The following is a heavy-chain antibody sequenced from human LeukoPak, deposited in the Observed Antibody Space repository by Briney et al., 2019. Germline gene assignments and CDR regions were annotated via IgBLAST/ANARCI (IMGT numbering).Heavy chain of an antibody. Sequence: SETLSLTCTVSGGSISSGGYYWSWIRQHPGKGLEWIGYIYYSGSTYYNPSLKSRVTISVDTSKNQFSLKLSSVTAADTAVYSCARAYRGGFDYWGQGTPVTVSS. D-gene: IGHD3-10*01. CDR2: IYYSGST. V-gene: IGHV4-31*03. J-gene: IGHJ4*02. CDR3: ARAYRGGFDY. CDR1: GGSISSGGYY.